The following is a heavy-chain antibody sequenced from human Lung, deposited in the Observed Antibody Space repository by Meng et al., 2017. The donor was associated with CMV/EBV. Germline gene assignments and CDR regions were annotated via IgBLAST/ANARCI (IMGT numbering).Heavy chain of an antibody. CDR1: GGSFSGYY. D-gene: IGHD5-24*01. CDR3: ARWATANYYYYGMDV. CDR2: INHSGST. Sequence: SETXSLXCAVYGGSFSGYYWSWIRQPPGKGLEWIGEINHSGSTNYNPSLKSRVTISVDTSKNQFSLKLSSVTAADTAVYYCARWATANYYYYGMDVWGQGTTVTVSS. J-gene: IGHJ6*02. V-gene: IGHV4-34*01.